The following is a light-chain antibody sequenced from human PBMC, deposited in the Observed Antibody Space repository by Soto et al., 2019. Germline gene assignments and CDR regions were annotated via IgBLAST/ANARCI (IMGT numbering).Light chain of an antibody. J-gene: IGKJ1*01. CDR3: QQYYSYPT. CDR1: QGISSY. V-gene: IGKV1-8*01. Sequence: AIRMTQSPSSFSASTGDRVTITCRASQGISSYLAWYQQKPGKAPKLLIYAASTLQSGVPSRFSGSGSGTDFTLTISCLQSEDFATYCCQQYYSYPTFGQGTKVDIK. CDR2: AAS.